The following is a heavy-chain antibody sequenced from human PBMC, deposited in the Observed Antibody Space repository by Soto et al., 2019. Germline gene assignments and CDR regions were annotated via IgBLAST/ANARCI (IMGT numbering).Heavy chain of an antibody. CDR3: ARDYGDYVHAFDI. D-gene: IGHD4-17*01. CDR2: IWYDGSNK. J-gene: IGHJ3*02. V-gene: IGHV3-33*01. CDR1: GFTFSSYG. Sequence: QVQLVESGGGVVQPGRSLRLSCAASGFTFSSYGMHWVRQAPGKGLEWVAVIWYDGSNKYYADSVKGRFTISRDNSKNTLYLQMNSLRAEDTAVYYCARDYGDYVHAFDIWGQGTMVTVSS.